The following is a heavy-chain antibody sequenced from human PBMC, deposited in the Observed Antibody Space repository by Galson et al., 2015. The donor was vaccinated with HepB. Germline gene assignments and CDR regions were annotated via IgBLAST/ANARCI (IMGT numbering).Heavy chain of an antibody. Sequence: SVKVSCKASGYTFTSYGISWVRQAPGQGLEWMGRIIPILGIANYAQKFQGRVTITADKSTSTAYMELSSLRSEDTAVYYCASWNTAMAGYFDYWGQGTLVTVSS. CDR1: GYTFTSYG. CDR2: IIPILGIA. D-gene: IGHD5-18*01. CDR3: ASWNTAMAGYFDY. V-gene: IGHV1-69*04. J-gene: IGHJ4*02.